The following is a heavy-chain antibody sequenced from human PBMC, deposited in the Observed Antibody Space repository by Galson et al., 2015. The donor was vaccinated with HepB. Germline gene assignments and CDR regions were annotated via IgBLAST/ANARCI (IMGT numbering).Heavy chain of an antibody. Sequence: SLRLSCAASGFTFSSYGMHWVRQAPGKGLEWVAVIWYDGSNKYYADSVKGRFTISRDNSKNTLYLQMNSLRAEDTAVYYCARGDTAQARWGSSGYSPFDYWGQGTLVTVSS. D-gene: IGHD3-22*01. V-gene: IGHV3-33*01. J-gene: IGHJ4*02. CDR1: GFTFSSYG. CDR3: ARGDTAQARWGSSGYSPFDY. CDR2: IWYDGSNK.